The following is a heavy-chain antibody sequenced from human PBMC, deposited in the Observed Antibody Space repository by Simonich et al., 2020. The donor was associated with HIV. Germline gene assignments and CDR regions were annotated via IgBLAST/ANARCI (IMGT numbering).Heavy chain of an antibody. D-gene: IGHD1-1*01. J-gene: IGHJ5*02. CDR3: ARRQGNWNVNWFDP. CDR2: IYHSGPT. CDR1: GYSISSGSY. V-gene: IGHV4-38-2*01. Sequence: QVQLQESGPGLVKPSETLSLTCAVSGYSISSGSYWGWIRQPPGKGLEWIGSIYHSGPTNYNQSPKSRHNISLNTYKDPFSLRLTSVNAEDTAVYYCARRQGNWNVNWFDPWGQGTLVTVSS.